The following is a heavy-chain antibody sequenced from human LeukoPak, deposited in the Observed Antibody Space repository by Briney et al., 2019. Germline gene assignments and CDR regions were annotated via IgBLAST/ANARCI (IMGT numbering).Heavy chain of an antibody. D-gene: IGHD2-8*01. CDR2: MNPNSGNT. V-gene: IGHV1-8*01. CDR1: GYTFTSYD. CDR3: VRGLLQDIVLMVYAIPAFDI. Sequence: RASVKVSCKASGYTFTSYDINWVRQATGQGLEWMGWMNPNSGNTGYAQKFQGRVTMTRNTSISTAYMELSSPRSEDTAVYYCVRGLLQDIVLMVYAIPAFDIWGQGTMVTVSS. J-gene: IGHJ3*02.